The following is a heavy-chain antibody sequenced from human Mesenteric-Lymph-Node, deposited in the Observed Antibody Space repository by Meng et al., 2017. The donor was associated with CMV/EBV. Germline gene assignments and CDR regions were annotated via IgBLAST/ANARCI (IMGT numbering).Heavy chain of an antibody. CDR2: INPHSGST. Sequence: ASVKVSCKASGYTFTDKYLYWLRQAPGQRPEWVGWINPHSGSTNLAQKFQGRVTMTRDTAISTAYMELSRLTYDDTAVYYCARGFSGDAFDFWGQGTLVTVSS. CDR3: ARGFSGDAFDF. D-gene: IGHD5-12*01. CDR1: GYTFTDKY. V-gene: IGHV1-2*02. J-gene: IGHJ3*01.